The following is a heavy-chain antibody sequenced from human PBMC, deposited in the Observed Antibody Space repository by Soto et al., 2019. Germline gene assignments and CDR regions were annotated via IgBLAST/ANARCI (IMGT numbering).Heavy chain of an antibody. J-gene: IGHJ4*02. CDR3: ARGRTRALDY. V-gene: IGHV1-18*01. CDR2: ISTYNGNP. D-gene: IGHD1-7*01. CDR1: GYIFTSQR. Sequence: QIQLVQSGAEVKKPGASVKVSCKASGYIFTSQRISWVRQAPGQGLEWMGWISTYNGNPNYAQKLQGRVTMTTNTSTTTAFLELRSLTSDDTAVYYCARGRTRALDYWGQGTPVIVSS.